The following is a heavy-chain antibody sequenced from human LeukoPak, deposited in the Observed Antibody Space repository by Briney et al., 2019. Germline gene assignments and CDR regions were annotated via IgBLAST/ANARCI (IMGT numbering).Heavy chain of an antibody. J-gene: IGHJ6*03. CDR1: GGSISSYY. CDR3: ARLTKNDSGSFRFGKKKRGYMDV. CDR2: VNHSGST. V-gene: IGHV4-34*01. Sequence: SETLSFICTVSGGSISSYYWSWIRQPPGKGLEWIGEVNHSGSTNYNPSLKSRATISVDTSKNQFSLKLSSVTAADTAVYYCARLTKNDSGSFRFGKKKRGYMDVWGKGTTVTISS. D-gene: IGHD3-10*01.